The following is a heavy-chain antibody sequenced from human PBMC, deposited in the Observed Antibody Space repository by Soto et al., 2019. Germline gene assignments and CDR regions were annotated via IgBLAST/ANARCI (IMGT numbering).Heavy chain of an antibody. J-gene: IGHJ4*02. Sequence: GWSLRLSCAASGFTFSSYGVHWVRQAPGKGLEWVAVISYDGSNKYYADSVKGRFTISRDNSKNTLYLQMNSLRAEDTAVYYCAKDSGDFDYWGQGTLVTVSS. CDR2: ISYDGSNK. CDR3: AKDSGDFDY. CDR1: GFTFSSYG. V-gene: IGHV3-30*18.